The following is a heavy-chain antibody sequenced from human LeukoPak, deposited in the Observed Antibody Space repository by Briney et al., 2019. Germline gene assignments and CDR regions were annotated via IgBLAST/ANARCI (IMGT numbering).Heavy chain of an antibody. CDR2: IDPSGGST. D-gene: IGHD3-10*01. J-gene: IGHJ5*02. CDR1: AYTFSAYL. Sequence: GASVKVSCKASAYTFSAYLLHWVRQAPGQGLEWMGIIDPSGGSTGYAQKFQGRVTMTRDTSTSTVYMGLSSLRSEDTAVYYCARDLGLRGVTNWFDPWGQGTLVTVSS. V-gene: IGHV1-46*01. CDR3: ARDLGLRGVTNWFDP.